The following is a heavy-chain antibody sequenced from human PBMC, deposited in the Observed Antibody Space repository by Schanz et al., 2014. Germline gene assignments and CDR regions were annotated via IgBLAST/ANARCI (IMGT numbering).Heavy chain of an antibody. D-gene: IGHD5-18*01. V-gene: IGHV3-30*18. CDR2: ISYDGTNE. CDR3: AKDRGDGYSNGIFQY. Sequence: QVQLVESGGGVVQPGRSLRLSCAASGFTFSKYGVHWVRQAPGKGLEWVAVISYDGTNEYYAESVKGRFTISRDNAKNTVYLHMNSLRNEDTAVYFCAKDRGDGYSNGIFQYWGMGTLVTVSS. CDR1: GFTFSKYG. J-gene: IGHJ4*02.